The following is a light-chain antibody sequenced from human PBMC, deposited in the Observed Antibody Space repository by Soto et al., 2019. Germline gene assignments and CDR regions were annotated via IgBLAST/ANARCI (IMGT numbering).Light chain of an antibody. CDR1: SSDVGGYNY. Sequence: QSMLTQPASVSGSPGRSITISCTGTSSDVGGYNYVSWYQQHPGKAPKLMIYEVSNRPSGVSNRFSGSKSGNTASLTISGLQAEDEADYYCSSYTSSSTLDVFGNGTKV. J-gene: IGLJ1*01. CDR3: SSYTSSSTLDV. V-gene: IGLV2-14*01. CDR2: EVS.